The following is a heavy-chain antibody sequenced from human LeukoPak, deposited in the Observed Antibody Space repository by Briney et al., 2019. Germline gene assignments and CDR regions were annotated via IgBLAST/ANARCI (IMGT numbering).Heavy chain of an antibody. CDR1: GFTFSSYG. D-gene: IGHD3-10*01. CDR2: IWYDGSSK. CDR3: AKGRGVLVRYYGMDV. V-gene: IGHV3-33*06. J-gene: IGHJ6*02. Sequence: GGSLRLSCAASGFTFSSYGMHWVRQAPGKGLEWVAVIWYDGSSKYYADSVKGRFTISRDNSKNTLYLQMNSLRAEDTAVYYCAKGRGVLVRYYGMDVWGQGTTVTVSS.